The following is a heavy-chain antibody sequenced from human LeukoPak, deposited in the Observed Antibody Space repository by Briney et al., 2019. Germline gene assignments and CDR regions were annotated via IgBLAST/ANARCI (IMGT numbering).Heavy chain of an antibody. V-gene: IGHV3-23*01. Sequence: GGSLRLSCAASGFTFSSYAMSWVRQAPGKGLEGVSGISGSGDNTYYADTVKGRCTISRDNSKNTLYVQVNSLGTEDTAAYYCAKGSYYDSSGSFYFEYWGEGTLVTVSS. CDR3: AKGSYYDSSGSFYFEY. CDR2: ISGSGDNT. CDR1: GFTFSSYA. J-gene: IGHJ4*02. D-gene: IGHD3-22*01.